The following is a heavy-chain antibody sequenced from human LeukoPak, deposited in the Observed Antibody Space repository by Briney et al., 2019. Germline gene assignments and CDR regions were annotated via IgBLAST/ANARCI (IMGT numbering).Heavy chain of an antibody. D-gene: IGHD3-10*01. CDR1: GYTFTGYY. J-gene: IGHJ4*02. V-gene: IGHV1-2*02. CDR2: INPNSGGT. Sequence: ASVTVSCKASGYTFTGYYMHWVRQAPGRGLEWMRWINPNSGGTNYAQKFQGRVTMTRDTSISTAYMELNRLRSDDTAVYYCARDRDYGSGIFDYWGQGTLVTVSS. CDR3: ARDRDYGSGIFDY.